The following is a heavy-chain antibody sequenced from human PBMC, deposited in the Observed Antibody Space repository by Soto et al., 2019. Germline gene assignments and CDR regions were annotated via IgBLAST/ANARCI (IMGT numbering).Heavy chain of an antibody. J-gene: IGHJ4*02. CDR1: GGSVSSGGYS. Sequence: ASETLSLTFAVSGGSVSSGGYSWSWIRQAPGKGLSWIGFIYHAGGTQYNPSLESRVTISVDRSKNQFSLRLSSVTAADTAVYYCARGLSSSTLAFDAWGQGTLVTVSS. CDR2: IYHAGGT. CDR3: ARGLSSSTLAFDA. D-gene: IGHD6-6*01. V-gene: IGHV4-30-2*01.